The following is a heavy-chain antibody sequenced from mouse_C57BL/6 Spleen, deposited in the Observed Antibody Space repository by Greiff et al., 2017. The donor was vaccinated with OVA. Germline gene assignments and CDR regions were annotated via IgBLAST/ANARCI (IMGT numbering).Heavy chain of an antibody. J-gene: IGHJ1*03. CDR3: ARAGGLRRGNYGYFDV. V-gene: IGHV3-8*01. Sequence: EVRLMESGPGLAKPSQTLSLTCSATGYSITSYYWNWIRKFPGNNLEYIGYISYSGSTYYNPSPKSRISITRDTSNNQYYLLLNPVTTEDTATYCCARAGGLRRGNYGYFDVWGTGTTVTVSS. CDR2: ISYSGST. CDR1: GYSITSYY.